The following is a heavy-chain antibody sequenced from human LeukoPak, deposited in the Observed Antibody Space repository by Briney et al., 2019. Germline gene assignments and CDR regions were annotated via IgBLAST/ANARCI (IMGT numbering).Heavy chain of an antibody. Sequence: SVKVSCKASGGTFSSYAISWVRRAPGQGPEWMGRIIPILGIANYAQKFQGRVTITADKSTSTAYMELSSLRSEDTAVYYCARAQFYCSGGSCYSEFDYWGQGTLVTVSS. CDR1: GGTFSSYA. CDR3: ARAQFYCSGGSCYSEFDY. D-gene: IGHD2-15*01. CDR2: IIPILGIA. V-gene: IGHV1-69*04. J-gene: IGHJ4*02.